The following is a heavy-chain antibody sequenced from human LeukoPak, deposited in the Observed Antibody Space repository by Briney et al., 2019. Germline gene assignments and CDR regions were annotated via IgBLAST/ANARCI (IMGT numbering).Heavy chain of an antibody. J-gene: IGHJ5*02. Sequence: PGRSLRLSCAAPGITFSSSGMHWLRQAPGKGLKWVAFIWYVGSNKYYADSVKGRFTISRDNSKNTLYLQMNSRSAEDTAVYYCARDGTLTAGPFDPWGRGALVTVSS. CDR1: GITFSSSG. V-gene: IGHV3-33*01. CDR3: ARDGTLTAGPFDP. D-gene: IGHD1-1*01. CDR2: IWYVGSNK.